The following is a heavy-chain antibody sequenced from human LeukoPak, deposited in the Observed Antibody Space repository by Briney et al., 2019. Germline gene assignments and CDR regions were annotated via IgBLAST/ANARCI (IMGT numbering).Heavy chain of an antibody. CDR1: GFNFDDRT. CDR3: VKDVVAKFTGASFDA. D-gene: IGHD2-21*01. V-gene: IGHV3-9*01. J-gene: IGHJ4*02. Sequence: GGSLRLSCAASGFNFDDRTMHWVRQAPGKGPEWVSGISWDSDKIDYASSVKGRFTISRDNAKSSLYLQMNNLRSEDTALYYCVKDVVAKFTGASFDAWGQGTLVTVSS. CDR2: ISWDSDKI.